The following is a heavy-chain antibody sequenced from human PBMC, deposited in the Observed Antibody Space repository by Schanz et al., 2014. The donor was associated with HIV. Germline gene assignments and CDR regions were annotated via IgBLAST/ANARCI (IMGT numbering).Heavy chain of an antibody. Sequence: EVQLLESGGGLVQPGGSLRLSCVFSGFTVSNNHLSWVRQAPGKGLAWVSSISGSGVSTFYAGSVKGRFAISRDKSKNTLYLQMNSLRVEDTAVYYCAKMARSVAANTNFDYWGQGTLVTVSS. CDR1: GFTVSNNH. J-gene: IGHJ4*02. CDR3: AKMARSVAANTNFDY. V-gene: IGHV3-23*01. CDR2: ISGSGVST. D-gene: IGHD6-19*01.